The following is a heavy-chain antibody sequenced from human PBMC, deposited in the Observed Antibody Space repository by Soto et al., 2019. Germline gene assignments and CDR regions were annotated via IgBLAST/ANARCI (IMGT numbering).Heavy chain of an antibody. CDR2: IYYSGTT. J-gene: IGHJ3*02. Sequence: PETLSLTCTVSGGSISRYYWSWIRQPPGKGLEWIGYIYYSGTTNLNPSLKSRVTMSVDTSKIQFSLRLRSVTAADTALYYCARGPYDAFDIWGQGTMVTVSS. CDR3: ARGPYDAFDI. V-gene: IGHV4-59*01. CDR1: GGSISRYY.